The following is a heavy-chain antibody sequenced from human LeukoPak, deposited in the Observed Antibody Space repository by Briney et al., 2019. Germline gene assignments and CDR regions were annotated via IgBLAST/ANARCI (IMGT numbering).Heavy chain of an antibody. CDR3: AKSSSSNCYSPHDY. CDR1: GLTYSSFA. V-gene: IGHV3-23*01. CDR2: ISGSGDST. Sequence: GGSLRLSCTASGLTYSSFAMSWVRQAPGKGLEWVSVISGSGDSTYYAGSVKGRFTISRDNSKNTLYLHMNSLRAEDTAIYYCAKSSSSNCYSPHDYWGQGTLVTVSS. D-gene: IGHD2-2*01. J-gene: IGHJ4*02.